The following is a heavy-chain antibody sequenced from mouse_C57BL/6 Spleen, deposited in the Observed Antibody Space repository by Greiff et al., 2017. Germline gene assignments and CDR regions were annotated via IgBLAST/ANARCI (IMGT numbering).Heavy chain of an antibody. V-gene: IGHV14-1*01. D-gene: IGHD1-1*01. CDR2: IDPEDGDT. CDR3: TPNCGSSSYYFDY. J-gene: IGHJ2*01. CDR1: GFNIKDYY. Sequence: EVQLQQSGAELVRPGASVKLSCTASGFNIKDYYMHWVKQRPEQGLEWIGRIDPEDGDTEYAPKFQGKATMTADTSSNTAYLQLSSLTSEDTAVYYCTPNCGSSSYYFDYWGQGTTLTVSS.